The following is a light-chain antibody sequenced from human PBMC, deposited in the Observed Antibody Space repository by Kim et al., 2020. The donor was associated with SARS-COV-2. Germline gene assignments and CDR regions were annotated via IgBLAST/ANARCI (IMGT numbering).Light chain of an antibody. Sequence: TVTIPFTPRCGTVAIIFVPWFRQRPGRPPATVIYEYYKRPSGVPYRFSGSIDSSSSSASLTISGLETEDEANYYCQSYDSANPWLFGGGTQLTVL. V-gene: IGLV6-57*01. J-gene: IGLJ3*02. CDR3: QSYDSANPWL. CDR2: EYY. CDR1: CGTVAIIF.